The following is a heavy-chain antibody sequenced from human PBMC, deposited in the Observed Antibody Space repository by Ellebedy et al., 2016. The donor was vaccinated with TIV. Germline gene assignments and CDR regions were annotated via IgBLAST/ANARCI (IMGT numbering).Heavy chain of an antibody. Sequence: SETLSLXCTVSGGSISSSSYYWGWIRQPPGKGLEWIGSIYYSGSTYYNPSLKSRVTISVDTSKNQFSLKLSSVTAADTAVYYCARPDTAMILDDAFDIWGQGTMVTVSS. CDR2: IYYSGST. V-gene: IGHV4-39*01. D-gene: IGHD5-18*01. CDR3: ARPDTAMILDDAFDI. CDR1: GGSISSSSYY. J-gene: IGHJ3*02.